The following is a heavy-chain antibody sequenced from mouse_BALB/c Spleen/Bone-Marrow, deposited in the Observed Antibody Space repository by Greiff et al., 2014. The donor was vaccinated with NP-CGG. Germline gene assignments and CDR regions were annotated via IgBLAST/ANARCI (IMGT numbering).Heavy chain of an antibody. J-gene: IGHJ4*01. D-gene: IGHD2-4*01. Sequence: QVQLKESGAELVRPGTSVKVSCKGSGYAFTNYLIEWVKQRPGQGLEWIGVINSGSGGXXXXXXXXGXAXLTADKSSSTAYMQLSSLTSDDSAVYFCARAITDAMDYWGQGTSVTVSS. CDR1: GYAFTNYL. V-gene: IGHV1-54*01. CDR3: ARAITDAMDY. CDR2: INSGSGGX.